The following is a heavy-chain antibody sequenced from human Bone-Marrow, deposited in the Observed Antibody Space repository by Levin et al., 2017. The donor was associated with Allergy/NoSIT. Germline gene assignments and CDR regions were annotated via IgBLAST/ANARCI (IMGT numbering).Heavy chain of an antibody. V-gene: IGHV3-23*01. J-gene: IGHJ6*02. Sequence: GESLKISCAASGFTFSAYAMTWVRRAPGKGLEWVSAISSSGGNSYYADSVRGRFTISRDNSKNTLFLQMNDVRAEDTAVYYCSKEPSHHYYFGMDVWGQGTTVTVSS. CDR3: SKEPSHHYYFGMDV. CDR1: GFTFSAYA. CDR2: ISSSGGNS.